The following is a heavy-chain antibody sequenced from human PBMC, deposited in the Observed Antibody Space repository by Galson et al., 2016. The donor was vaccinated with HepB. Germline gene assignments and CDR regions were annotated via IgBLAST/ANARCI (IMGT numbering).Heavy chain of an antibody. J-gene: IGHJ3*01. D-gene: IGHD4-17*01. Sequence: SVKVSCTASGYTFTSYGMSWVRQPPGQGLEWMGGISACNGKTKFTQQNQGRVNMTTDTSTSTAYMKLRSLSADDAAEYYSARAWAVTSDSFDLWGQGTMVTVSS. CDR1: GYTFTSYG. CDR3: ARAWAVTSDSFDL. CDR2: ISACNGKT. V-gene: IGHV1-18*04.